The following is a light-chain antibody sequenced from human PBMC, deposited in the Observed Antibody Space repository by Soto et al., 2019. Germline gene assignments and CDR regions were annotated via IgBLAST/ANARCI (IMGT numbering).Light chain of an antibody. J-gene: IGKJ5*01. Sequence: EIVLTQSPATLSLSPGERATLSCRASQSVSGNFLAWYQEKPGQAPRLLIYDASNRATGIPARFRGSGPGTDFTLTTSSLEPAELAHYYCQQRSNWPSSGQGTRLEIK. V-gene: IGKV3D-11*02. CDR2: DAS. CDR1: QSVSGNF. CDR3: QQRSNWPS.